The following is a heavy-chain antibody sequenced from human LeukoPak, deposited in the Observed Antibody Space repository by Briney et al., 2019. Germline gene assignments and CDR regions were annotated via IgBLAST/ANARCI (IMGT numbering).Heavy chain of an antibody. D-gene: IGHD6-19*01. Sequence: GGSLRLSCAASGFTVSSNYMSWVRQAPGKGLEWVSAISGSGGSTYYADSVKGRFTISRDNSKNTLYLQMNSLGAEDTAVYYCAYPQWDLWGQGTLVTVSS. J-gene: IGHJ5*02. CDR1: GFTVSSNY. CDR2: ISGSGGST. CDR3: AYPQWDL. V-gene: IGHV3-23*01.